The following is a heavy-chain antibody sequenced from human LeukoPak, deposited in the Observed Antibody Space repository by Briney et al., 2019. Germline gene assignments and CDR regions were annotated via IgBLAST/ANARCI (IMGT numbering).Heavy chain of an antibody. D-gene: IGHD2-8*01. J-gene: IGHJ5*02. CDR1: GFTFSSYG. CDR2: IRNDGSDK. V-gene: IGHV3-30*02. Sequence: GGSLRLSCAASGFTFSSYGMHWVRQAPGKGLEWVTFIRNDGSDKNYADSVKGRFTVSTEISKNTLYLQMNSLRPEDTAVYYCAKDLMAWGQGTLVTVSS. CDR3: AKDLMA.